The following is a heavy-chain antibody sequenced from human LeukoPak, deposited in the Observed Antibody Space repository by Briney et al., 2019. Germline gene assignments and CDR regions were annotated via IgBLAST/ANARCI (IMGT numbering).Heavy chain of an antibody. D-gene: IGHD2-2*01. Sequence: GGSLRLSCAASGFTFSSYWMSWVRQAPGKGLEWVANIKQDGSEKYYVDSVKGRFTISRDNAKNSLYLQMNSLRAEDTAVYYCATAKYIVVVPAAGSEYNWFDPWGQGTLVTVSS. V-gene: IGHV3-7*03. CDR1: GFTFSSYW. CDR3: ATAKYIVVVPAAGSEYNWFDP. CDR2: IKQDGSEK. J-gene: IGHJ5*02.